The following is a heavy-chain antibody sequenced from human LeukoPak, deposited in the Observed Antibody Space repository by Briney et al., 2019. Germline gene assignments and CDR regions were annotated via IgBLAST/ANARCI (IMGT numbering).Heavy chain of an antibody. V-gene: IGHV3-30-3*01. D-gene: IGHD6-6*01. CDR1: GFTFSSYA. CDR2: ISYDGSNK. Sequence: GGSPRLSCAASGFTFSSYAMHWVRQAPGKGLEWVAVISYDGSNKYYADSVKGRFTISRDNSKNTLYLQMNSLRAEDTAVYYCARVFQPTVSSSSGWGYYYYMDVWGKGTTVTVSS. J-gene: IGHJ6*03. CDR3: ARVFQPTVSSSSGWGYYYYMDV.